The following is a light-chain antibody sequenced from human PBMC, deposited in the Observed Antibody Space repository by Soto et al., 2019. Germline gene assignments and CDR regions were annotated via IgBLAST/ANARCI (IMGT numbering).Light chain of an antibody. CDR2: KAS. CDR1: QSISTW. Sequence: DIQMTQSPSTLSASVGDRITITCRASQSISTWLAWYQQKPGKAPKLLIYKASSLQSGVPSRFSGSGSGTEFTLPISSLQPDDFAPYYCQHYNTYSRAFGQGTKVEIK. V-gene: IGKV1-5*03. J-gene: IGKJ1*01. CDR3: QHYNTYSRA.